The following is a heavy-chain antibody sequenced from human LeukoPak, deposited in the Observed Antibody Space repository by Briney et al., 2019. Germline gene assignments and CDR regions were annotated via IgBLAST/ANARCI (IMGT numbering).Heavy chain of an antibody. V-gene: IGHV4-34*01. D-gene: IGHD3-16*01. Sequence: GSXXGXXXSXVRXXPGXGXXXXXXINHSGTNNYNPSLKRGVNITVDKSKKQFSLKRRYVAAADTAVYYCARWNLRFGGAYDAFDIWGQGTMVTVSS. CDR1: GSXXGXX. J-gene: IGHJ3*02. CDR2: INHSGTN. CDR3: ARWNLRFGGAYDAFDI.